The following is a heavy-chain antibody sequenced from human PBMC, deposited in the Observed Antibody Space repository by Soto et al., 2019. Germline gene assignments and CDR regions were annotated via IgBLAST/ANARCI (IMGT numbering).Heavy chain of an antibody. V-gene: IGHV4-59*01. D-gene: IGHD1-26*01. J-gene: IGHJ6*02. CDR1: GGSISSYY. CDR2: IYYSGST. Sequence: PSETLSLTCTVSGGSISSYYWSWIRQPPGKGLEWIGYIYYSGSTNYNPSLKSRVTISVDTSKNQFSLKLSSVTAADTAVYYCAREGVGATWYYYGMDVWGQGTTVTVSS. CDR3: AREGVGATWYYYGMDV.